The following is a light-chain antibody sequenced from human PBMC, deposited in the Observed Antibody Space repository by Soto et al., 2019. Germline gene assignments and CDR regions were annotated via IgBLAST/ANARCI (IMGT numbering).Light chain of an antibody. Sequence: EVVLTQSPGTLSLSPGERVTILCLASQSVSSTSLASYQQKPGQTPRLLIYGASSRATGTPDRISGGGSGTHFTLTISRLEPEDFAVYYCQHYVTSSITFGQGTRLEIK. CDR2: GAS. J-gene: IGKJ5*01. CDR3: QHYVTSSIT. CDR1: QSVSSTS. V-gene: IGKV3-20*01.